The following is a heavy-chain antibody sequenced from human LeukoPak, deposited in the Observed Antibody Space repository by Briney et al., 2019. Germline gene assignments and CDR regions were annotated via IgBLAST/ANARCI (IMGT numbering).Heavy chain of an antibody. D-gene: IGHD6-19*01. J-gene: IGHJ4*02. CDR3: ASRARDRRXIAVVFDY. V-gene: IGHV4-34*01. CDR2: TNHSGST. CDR1: GGSFSGYY. Sequence: SETLSLTCAVYGGSFSGYYWSWIRQPPGKGLEWIGETNHSGSTNYNPSLKSRVTISVDTSKNQFSLKLSSVTAADTAVYYCASRARDRRXIAVVFDYWGQGTLVTVSS.